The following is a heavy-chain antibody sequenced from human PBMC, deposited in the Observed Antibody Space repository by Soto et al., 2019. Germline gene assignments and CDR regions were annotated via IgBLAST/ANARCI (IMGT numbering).Heavy chain of an antibody. J-gene: IGHJ4*02. CDR2: IIPIFGTA. V-gene: IGHV1-69*01. CDR1: GGTFSRHA. CDR3: ARGWGYDSNDYYYAY. Sequence: QVQLVQSGAEVRKPGSSVKVSCKASGGTFSRHAFSWVRQAPGQGLEWMGGIIPIFGTANHAQKFQGRVTIIADESTSTVYMELSSLRSEDTAMYYCARGWGYDSNDYYYAYWGQGTLVIVSS. D-gene: IGHD3-22*01.